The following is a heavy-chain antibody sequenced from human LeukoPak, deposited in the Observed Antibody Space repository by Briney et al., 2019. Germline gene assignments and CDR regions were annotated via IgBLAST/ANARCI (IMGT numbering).Heavy chain of an antibody. CDR1: GYSFTSYW. V-gene: IGHV5-51*01. D-gene: IGHD5-18*01. J-gene: IGHJ6*03. CDR3: ARQGSGYSPTYYYYMDV. Sequence: GESLKISCKGSGYSFTSYWIGWVRQMPGKGLEWMGIIYPGDSDTRYSPSFQGQVTISADKSISTAYLQWNSLKASDTAMYYCARQGSGYSPTYYYYMDVWGKGTTVTISS. CDR2: IYPGDSDT.